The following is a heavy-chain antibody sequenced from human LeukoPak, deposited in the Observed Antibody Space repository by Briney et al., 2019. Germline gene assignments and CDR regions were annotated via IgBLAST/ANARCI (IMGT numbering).Heavy chain of an antibody. Sequence: PGGSLRLSCAASGITFSSYAMSWVRQAPGKGLEWVSAISGSGGSTYYADSVKGRFTISRDNSKNTLYLQMNSLRAEDTAIYYCAKDRSDNSTWYLGDYWGQGTLVAVSS. CDR3: AKDRSDNSTWYLGDY. V-gene: IGHV3-23*01. CDR1: GITFSSYA. CDR2: ISGSGGST. D-gene: IGHD6-13*01. J-gene: IGHJ4*02.